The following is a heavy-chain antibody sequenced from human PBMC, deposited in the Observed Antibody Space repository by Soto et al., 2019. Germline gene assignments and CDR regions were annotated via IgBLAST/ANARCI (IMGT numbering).Heavy chain of an antibody. J-gene: IGHJ4*02. Sequence: PSETLSLTCTVSGGSVSSGSYYWSWIRQPPGKGLEWIGYIYYSGSTNYNPSLKSRVTISVDTSKNQFSLKLSSVTAADTAVYYCARVRVGGPYYDILTGPSDYWGQGTLVTVSS. V-gene: IGHV4-61*01. D-gene: IGHD3-9*01. CDR1: GGSVSSGSYY. CDR2: IYYSGST. CDR3: ARVRVGGPYYDILTGPSDY.